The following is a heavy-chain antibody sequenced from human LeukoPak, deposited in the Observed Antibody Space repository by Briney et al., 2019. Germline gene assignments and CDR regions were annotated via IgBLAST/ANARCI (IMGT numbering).Heavy chain of an antibody. V-gene: IGHV3-48*04. D-gene: IGHD2-2*01. J-gene: IGHJ6*02. CDR1: GFTFSSYS. Sequence: GGSLRLSCAASGFTFSSYSMNCVRQAPGKGLEWVSYISSSSSTIYYADSVKGRFTISRDNAKNSLYLQMNSLRAEDTAVYYCDLHCSSSSCYLYGMDVWGQGTTVTVSS. CDR2: ISSSSSTI. CDR3: DLHCSSSSCYLYGMDV.